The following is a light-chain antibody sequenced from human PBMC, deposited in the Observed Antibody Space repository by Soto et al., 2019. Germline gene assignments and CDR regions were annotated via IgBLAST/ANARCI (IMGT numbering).Light chain of an antibody. V-gene: IGKV1-33*01. Sequence: DIQMTQSPSSLSASVGDRFTITCQASQNINNYLNWYQQKPGRAPKLLIYDASNLEAGVPSRFRGSGSGTDFTFTISRLQPEGIATYYCQQYENLPTFGQGTRLEIK. CDR2: DAS. CDR1: QNINNY. CDR3: QQYENLPT. J-gene: IGKJ5*01.